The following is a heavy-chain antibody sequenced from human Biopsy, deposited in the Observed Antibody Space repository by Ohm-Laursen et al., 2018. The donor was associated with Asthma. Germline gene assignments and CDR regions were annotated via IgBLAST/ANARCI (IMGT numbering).Heavy chain of an antibody. J-gene: IGHJ6*02. D-gene: IGHD3-10*01. V-gene: IGHV1-18*01. Sequence: ASVKVSCKTSGYTFNSAGITWVRQAPGQGLEWMGGISVYNGNTKVAQKLQDRVTMITDTSTSTAYMELRSLRSDDTAVYFCARSVDYSHYYGIDVWGQGTTVTVS. CDR2: ISVYNGNT. CDR3: ARSVDYSHYYGIDV. CDR1: GYTFNSAG.